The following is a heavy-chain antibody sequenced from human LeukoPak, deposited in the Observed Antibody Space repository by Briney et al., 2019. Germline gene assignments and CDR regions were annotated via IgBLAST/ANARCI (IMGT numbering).Heavy chain of an antibody. CDR1: GCTFSSYW. Sequence: GGSLRLSCAASGCTFSSYWMTWVRQTPGKGLEWVANIKEDGSDKYYADSMKGRFTISRDNAKKSLYLQLNSLRVEDTAVYYCARPKSDYWGQGTLVTVSS. V-gene: IGHV3-7*01. J-gene: IGHJ4*02. CDR2: IKEDGSDK. CDR3: ARPKSDY.